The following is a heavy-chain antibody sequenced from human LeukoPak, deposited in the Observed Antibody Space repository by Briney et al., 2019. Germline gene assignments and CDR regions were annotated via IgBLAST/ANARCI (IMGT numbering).Heavy chain of an antibody. CDR1: GGSISSSSYY. CDR2: IYYSGST. V-gene: IGHV4-39*07. D-gene: IGHD6-19*01. CDR3: ARDLYTGYSSGWSWDY. Sequence: PSETLSLTCTVSGGSISSSSYYWGWIRQPPGKGLEWIGSIYYSGSTYYNPSLKSRVTMSVDTSKNQFSLKLSSVTAADTAVYYCARDLYTGYSSGWSWDYWGQGTLVTVSS. J-gene: IGHJ4*02.